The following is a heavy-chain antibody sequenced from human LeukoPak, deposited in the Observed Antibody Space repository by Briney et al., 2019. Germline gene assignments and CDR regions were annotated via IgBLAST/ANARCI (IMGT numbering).Heavy chain of an antibody. V-gene: IGHV4-59*12. Sequence: PSETLSLTCTVSGGSISSYYWSWIRQPPGRGLEWIGYIYYSGSTNYNPSLKSRVTISVDTSKNQFSLKLSSVTAADTAVYYCARGSSWSHYYYHYYMDVWGKGTTVTVS. CDR2: IYYSGST. J-gene: IGHJ6*03. CDR1: GGSISSYY. D-gene: IGHD6-13*01. CDR3: ARGSSWSHYYYHYYMDV.